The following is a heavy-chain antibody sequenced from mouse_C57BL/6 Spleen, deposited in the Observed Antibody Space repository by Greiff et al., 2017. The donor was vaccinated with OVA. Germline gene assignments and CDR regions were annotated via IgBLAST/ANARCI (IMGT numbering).Heavy chain of an antibody. CDR3: AIRGYCGSSYWYCDV. J-gene: IGHJ1*03. CDR2: IDPSDSET. D-gene: IGHD1-1*01. Sequence: QVQLQQPGAELVRPGSSVKLSCKASGYTFTSYWMHWVKQRPIQGLEWIGNIDPSDSETHYNQKFKDKATLTVDKSSSTAYMQLRSLTSEDSAVYYCAIRGYCGSSYWYCDVWGTGTTVTVSS. CDR1: GYTFTSYW. V-gene: IGHV1-52*01.